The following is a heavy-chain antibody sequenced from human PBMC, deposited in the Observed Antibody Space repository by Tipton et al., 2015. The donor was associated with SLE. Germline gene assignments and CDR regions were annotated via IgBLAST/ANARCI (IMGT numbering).Heavy chain of an antibody. CDR1: GGPISSHY. D-gene: IGHD1-26*01. J-gene: IGHJ3*02. CDR3: ARVPGEWEPNADAFDI. CDR2: IYYSGST. Sequence: TLSLTCTVSGGPISSHYWSWTRQPPGKGLEWIGDIYYSGSTNYNPSLKSRVTISVDTSKNQFSLKLSSVTAADTAVYYCARVPGEWEPNADAFDIWAQGTMVTVSS. V-gene: IGHV4-59*08.